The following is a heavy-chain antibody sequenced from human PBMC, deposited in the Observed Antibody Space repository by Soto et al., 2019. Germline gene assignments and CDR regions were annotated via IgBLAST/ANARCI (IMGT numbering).Heavy chain of an antibody. Sequence: GGSLRLSCAASGFTFGPFWMHWVRQAPGKGLVWLSHINSDGSTIVYADSVKGRFTISRDNVKNSLYLQMNSLRAEDTAVYYCASGTNGAFFVYWAQGILVTVSS. D-gene: IGHD2-8*01. CDR1: GFTFGPFW. CDR2: INSDGSTI. J-gene: IGHJ4*02. V-gene: IGHV3-74*01. CDR3: ASGTNGAFFVY.